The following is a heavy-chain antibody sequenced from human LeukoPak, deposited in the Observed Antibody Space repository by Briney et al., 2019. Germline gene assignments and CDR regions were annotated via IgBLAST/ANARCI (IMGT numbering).Heavy chain of an antibody. CDR3: ARAGSSGWDY. Sequence: PGGSLRLSCAASGFTFSSYAMSWVRQAPGKGLEWVSAISGSGGRTYYADSVKGRFTISRDNAKNTLYLQMNSLRAEDTAVYYCARAGSSGWDYWGQGTLVTVSS. CDR2: ISGSGGRT. CDR1: GFTFSSYA. J-gene: IGHJ4*02. V-gene: IGHV3-23*01. D-gene: IGHD6-19*01.